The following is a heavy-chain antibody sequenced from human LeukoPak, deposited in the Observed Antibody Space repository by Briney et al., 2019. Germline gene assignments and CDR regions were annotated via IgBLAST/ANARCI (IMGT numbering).Heavy chain of an antibody. CDR3: ARAPLINTMIVTYGLDV. V-gene: IGHV4-34*01. CDR1: GGSLSGYY. D-gene: IGHD3-22*01. J-gene: IGHJ6*02. CDR2: ISHSGST. Sequence: PSETLSLTCGVYGGSLSGYYWTWIRQPPGKGLEWIGEISHSGSTNYIPSLKSRVTISIDTSKHQFSLILSSVTAADTAVYYCARAPLINTMIVTYGLDVWGQGTTVTVSS.